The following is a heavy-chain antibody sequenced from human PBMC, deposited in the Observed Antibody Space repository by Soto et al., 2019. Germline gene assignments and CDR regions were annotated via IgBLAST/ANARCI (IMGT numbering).Heavy chain of an antibody. CDR1: GFTFSSYG. CDR3: AKELMVRGVIMLGYYYYYGMDV. D-gene: IGHD3-10*01. V-gene: IGHV3-30*18. J-gene: IGHJ6*02. Sequence: QVQLVESGGGVVQPGRSLRLSCAASGFTFSSYGMHWVRQAPGKGLEWVAVISYDGSNKYYADSVKGRFTISRDNSKNTLYLQMNSLRAEDTAVYYCAKELMVRGVIMLGYYYYYGMDVWGQGTTVTVSS. CDR2: ISYDGSNK.